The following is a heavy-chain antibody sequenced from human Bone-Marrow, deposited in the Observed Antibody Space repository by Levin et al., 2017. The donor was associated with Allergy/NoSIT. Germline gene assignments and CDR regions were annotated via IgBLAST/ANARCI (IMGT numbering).Heavy chain of an antibody. CDR3: ARALPGSDNVWGTLRFVDVAAFDI. CDR1: GFTFSTYW. CDR2: LNQDGSEK. D-gene: IGHD3-16*01. J-gene: IGHJ3*02. Sequence: PSETLSLTCAASGFTFSTYWMSWVRQAPGKGLEWVANLNQDGSEKNYVDSAKGRFTVSRDNAKDSLHLQMNILRAEDTAVYYCARALPGSDNVWGTLRFVDVAAFDIWGQGTMVTVSS. V-gene: IGHV3-7*01.